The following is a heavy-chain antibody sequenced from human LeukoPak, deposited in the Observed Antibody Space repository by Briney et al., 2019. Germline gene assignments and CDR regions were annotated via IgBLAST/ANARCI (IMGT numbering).Heavy chain of an antibody. Sequence: QPGGSLRLSCAATGLDVNNHLTWVRQAPGKGLEWVSFIYSGGNTDYADSVKGRFIISRDISKNTLNLQMNNLRVEDTAVYYCAGGPYCSGGSCYSYNWFDPWGQGTLVTVSS. CDR2: IYSGGNT. CDR3: AGGPYCSGGSCYSYNWFDP. V-gene: IGHV3-66*01. CDR1: GLDVNNH. D-gene: IGHD2-15*01. J-gene: IGHJ5*02.